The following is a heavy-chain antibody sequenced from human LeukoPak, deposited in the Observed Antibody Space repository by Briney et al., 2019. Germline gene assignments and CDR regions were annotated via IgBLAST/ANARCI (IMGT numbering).Heavy chain of an antibody. CDR3: ARQSRGIIDY. D-gene: IGHD1-14*01. CDR2: IYASGSS. J-gene: IGHJ4*02. CDR1: GGSISSSY. V-gene: IGHV4-4*07. Sequence: PSETLSLTCNVSGGSISSSYWSWIRQPAGKGLEWIGRIYASGSSNYNPSLKSRVTMSVDTSKNQFSLNLSSVTAADTAVYYCARQSRGIIDYWGQGTLVTVSS.